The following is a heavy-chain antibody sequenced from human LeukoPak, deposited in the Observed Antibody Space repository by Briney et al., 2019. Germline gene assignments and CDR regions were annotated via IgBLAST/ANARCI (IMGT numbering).Heavy chain of an antibody. Sequence: GASVKVSCKASGYTFTGYYMHWVRQAPGQGLEWMGWMNPNSGNTGYAQKFQGRVTITRNTSISTAYMELSSLRSEDTAVYYCARYSGSYSTDYWGQGTLVTVSS. V-gene: IGHV1-8*03. CDR1: GYTFTGYY. CDR2: MNPNSGNT. J-gene: IGHJ4*02. CDR3: ARYSGSYSTDY. D-gene: IGHD1-26*01.